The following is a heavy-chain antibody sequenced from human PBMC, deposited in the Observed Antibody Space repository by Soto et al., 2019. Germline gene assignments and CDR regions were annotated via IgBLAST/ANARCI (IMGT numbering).Heavy chain of an antibody. CDR3: ARGGARAAGTPVYYYYGMDV. V-gene: IGHV1-46*03. CDR2: INPSGGST. Sequence: GASVKVSCKASGYTFTSYYMHWVRQAPGQGLEWMGIINPSGGSTSYAQKFQGRVTMTRDTSTSTVYMELSSLRSEDTAVYYCARGGARAAGTPVYYYYGMDVWGQGTTVTVSS. J-gene: IGHJ6*02. CDR1: GYTFTSYY. D-gene: IGHD6-13*01.